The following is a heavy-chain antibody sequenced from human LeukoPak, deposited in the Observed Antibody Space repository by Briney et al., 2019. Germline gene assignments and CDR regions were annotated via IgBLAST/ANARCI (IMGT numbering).Heavy chain of an antibody. CDR3: AKGWSGYFRSPFDA. D-gene: IGHD3-3*01. V-gene: IGHV3-23*01. CDR2: ISGNGGTT. J-gene: IGHJ3*01. CDR1: GLNFSSYA. Sequence: PGGSLRLSCAASGLNFSSYAMNWVRQAPGKGLEWVSVISGNGGTTYYADSVKGRFTISRDNSKNTLYLQMNSLRTEDTAAYFCAKGWSGYFRSPFDAWGQGTMVTVSS.